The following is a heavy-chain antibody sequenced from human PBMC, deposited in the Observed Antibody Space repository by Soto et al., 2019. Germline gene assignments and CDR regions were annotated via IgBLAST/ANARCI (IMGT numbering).Heavy chain of an antibody. D-gene: IGHD3-3*01. CDR2: ISAYNGNT. Sequence: QVQLVQSGAEVKKPGASVKVSCKASGYTFTSYGISWVRQAPGQGLEWMGWISAYNGNTNYAQKLQGRVTMTTDTTTSTAYMERRRLRSDDTAVYYCARDGYDFWSGYYSLYYYGMDVWGQGTTVTVSS. V-gene: IGHV1-18*01. CDR1: GYTFTSYG. CDR3: ARDGYDFWSGYYSLYYYGMDV. J-gene: IGHJ6*02.